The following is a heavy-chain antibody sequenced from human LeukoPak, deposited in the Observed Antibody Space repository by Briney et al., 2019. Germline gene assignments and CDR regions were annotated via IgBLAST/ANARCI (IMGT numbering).Heavy chain of an antibody. Sequence: ASVKVSCKASGYTFTGYYMHWGRQAPGQGLEWMGWINPNSGGTNYAQKFQGRVTMTRDTSISTAYMELSRLRSDDTAVYYCASDNGSGSYYNLDYWGQGTLVTVSS. CDR3: ASDNGSGSYYNLDY. CDR2: INPNSGGT. V-gene: IGHV1-2*02. J-gene: IGHJ4*02. CDR1: GYTFTGYY. D-gene: IGHD3-10*01.